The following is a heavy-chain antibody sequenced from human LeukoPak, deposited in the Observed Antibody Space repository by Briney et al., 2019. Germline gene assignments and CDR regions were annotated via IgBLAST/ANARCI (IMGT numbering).Heavy chain of an antibody. CDR2: IWYDGSNK. CDR1: GFTFSSYG. J-gene: IGHJ4*02. Sequence: GGSLRLSCAASGFTFSSYGMHWVRQAPGKGLEWVAVIWYDGSNKYYADSVKGRFTISRDNSKNTLYLQMNSLRAEDTAVYYCARGGSYCGGDCYPTLDYWGQGTLVTVS. V-gene: IGHV3-33*01. CDR3: ARGGSYCGGDCYPTLDY. D-gene: IGHD2-21*02.